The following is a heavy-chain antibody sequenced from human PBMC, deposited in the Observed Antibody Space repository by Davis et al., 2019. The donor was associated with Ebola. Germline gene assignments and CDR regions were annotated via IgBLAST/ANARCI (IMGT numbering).Heavy chain of an antibody. Sequence: PSETLSLTCTVSGYSISSGYYWGWIRQPPGKGLEWIGYIYYSGSTNYNPSLKSRVTISVDTSNNQFSLKLSSVTAADTAVYYCARGGSYRPYYFDYWGQGTLVTVSS. J-gene: IGHJ4*02. V-gene: IGHV4-38-2*02. CDR2: IYYSGST. CDR3: ARGGSYRPYYFDY. CDR1: GYSISSGYY. D-gene: IGHD3-16*02.